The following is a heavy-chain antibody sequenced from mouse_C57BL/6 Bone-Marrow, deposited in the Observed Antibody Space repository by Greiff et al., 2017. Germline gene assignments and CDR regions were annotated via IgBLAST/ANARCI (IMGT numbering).Heavy chain of an antibody. J-gene: IGHJ2*01. CDR1: GYTFTSYW. CDR3: AKGGNYVGDY. CDR2: IDPSDSST. D-gene: IGHD2-1*01. Sequence: VQLQQPGAELVRPGTSVKLSCKASGYTFTSYWMHWVKQRPGQGLEWIGVIDPSDSSTNYNQKFKGKATLTVDTSSSTAYMQLSSLTSEDSAVYYCAKGGNYVGDYWGQGTTLTVSS. V-gene: IGHV1-59*01.